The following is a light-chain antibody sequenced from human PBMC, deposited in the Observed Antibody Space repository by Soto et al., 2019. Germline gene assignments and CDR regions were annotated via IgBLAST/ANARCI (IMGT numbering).Light chain of an antibody. Sequence: DIQMTQSPSSLSASVGDRVTITCQASQDIKNYLNWYQQKPGKAPKVLIYEASSLETGVQSRFSGGGSGAHFTFTISSLQPEDFATYYCQQYVNLPLTFGGGTKVEVK. J-gene: IGKJ4*01. CDR2: EAS. V-gene: IGKV1-33*01. CDR1: QDIKNY. CDR3: QQYVNLPLT.